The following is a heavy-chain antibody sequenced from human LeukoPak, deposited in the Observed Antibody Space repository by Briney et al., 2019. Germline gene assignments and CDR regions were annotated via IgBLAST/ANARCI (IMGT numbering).Heavy chain of an antibody. CDR2: INAGNGNT. CDR3: ARSYYGSGSHWGMDV. J-gene: IGHJ6*04. V-gene: IGHV1-3*01. Sequence: ASVKVSCKASGYTFTSYAMHWVRQAPGQRLEWMGWINAGNGNTKYSQKFQGRVTITRDTSASTAYMELSSPRSEDTAVYYCARSYYGSGSHWGMDVWGKGTTVTVSS. D-gene: IGHD3-10*01. CDR1: GYTFTSYA.